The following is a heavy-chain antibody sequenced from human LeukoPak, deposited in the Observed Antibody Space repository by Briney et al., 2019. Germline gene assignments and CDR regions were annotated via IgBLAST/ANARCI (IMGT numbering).Heavy chain of an antibody. CDR1: GFTFDDYT. V-gene: IGHV3-43*01. J-gene: IGHJ3*02. Sequence: PRGSLRLSCAASGFTFDDYTMHWVRQAPGKGLEWVSLISWDGGSTYYADSVKGRFTISRDNSKNSLYLQMNSLRTEDTALYYCAKDILRTGVDAFDIWGQGTMVTVSS. CDR3: AKDILRTGVDAFDI. D-gene: IGHD2-15*01. CDR2: ISWDGGST.